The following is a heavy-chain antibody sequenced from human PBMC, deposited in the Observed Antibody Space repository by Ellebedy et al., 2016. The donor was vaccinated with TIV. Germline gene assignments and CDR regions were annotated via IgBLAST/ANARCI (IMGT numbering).Heavy chain of an antibody. V-gene: IGHV3-7*01. CDR2: IKQDGSEK. CDR3: ARGADYGDYGDY. D-gene: IGHD4-17*01. J-gene: IGHJ4*02. Sequence: GESLKISXAASGFTFSSYWMSWVRQAPGKGLEWVANIKQDGSEKYYVDSVKGRFTISRDNAKNSLYLQMNSLRAEDTAVYYCARGADYGDYGDYWGQGTLVTVSS. CDR1: GFTFSSYW.